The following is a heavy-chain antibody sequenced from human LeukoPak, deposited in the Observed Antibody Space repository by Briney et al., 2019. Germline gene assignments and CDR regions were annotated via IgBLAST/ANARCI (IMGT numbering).Heavy chain of an antibody. CDR2: INHSGST. D-gene: IGHD3-10*01. Sequence: SETLSLTCAVYGGSFSGYYWSWIRQPPGKGLEWIGEINHSGSTNYNPSLKSRVTISEDTSKNQFSLKMSVTAADTAVYYCARGTYFYGSGSYPDAFDIWGQGTMVTVSS. CDR1: GGSFSGYY. CDR3: ARGTYFYGSGSYPDAFDI. V-gene: IGHV4-34*01. J-gene: IGHJ3*02.